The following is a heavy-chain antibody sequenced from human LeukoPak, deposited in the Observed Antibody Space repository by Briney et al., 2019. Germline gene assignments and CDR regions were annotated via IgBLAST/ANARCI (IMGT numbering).Heavy chain of an antibody. V-gene: IGHV1-2*02. CDR2: INPNSGGT. CDR1: GYTFTGYY. J-gene: IGHJ6*03. CDR3: ARGIFWSGYYAPYYMDV. D-gene: IGHD3-3*01. Sequence: ASVKVSCKASGYTFTGYYMHWVRQAPGQGLEWMGWINPNSGGTNYAQKFQGRVTMTRDTSISTAYMVLSRLRSDDTAVYYCARGIFWSGYYAPYYMDVWGKGTTVTVSS.